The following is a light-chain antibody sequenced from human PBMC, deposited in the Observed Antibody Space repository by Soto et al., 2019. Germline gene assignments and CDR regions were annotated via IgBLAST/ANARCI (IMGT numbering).Light chain of an antibody. V-gene: IGKV3-20*01. J-gene: IGKJ1*01. Sequence: EIVLTQSPGTLSLSPGERATLSCRASESVSDNYLAGYQQRSGQAPRLVIYGASSRASAVPDRFSGSGSGTDFTLTISRLEPEDFAVYYCQQYTGSPWTFGQGTKVDIK. CDR3: QQYTGSPWT. CDR2: GAS. CDR1: ESVSDNY.